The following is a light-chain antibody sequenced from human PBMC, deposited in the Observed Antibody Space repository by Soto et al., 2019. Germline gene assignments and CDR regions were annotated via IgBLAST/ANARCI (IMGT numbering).Light chain of an antibody. CDR1: QGIRSY. V-gene: IGKV1-39*01. Sequence: DIQMTQSPSSLSASVGDRVTITCRAGQGIRSYLNWYQQKPGKAPQLLIYATSFLQIGVPSRFSASGSGTDFSLVITDLQLEDSATYYCQQGYTSRWTSGQGTKVEI. CDR3: QQGYTSRWT. CDR2: ATS. J-gene: IGKJ1*01.